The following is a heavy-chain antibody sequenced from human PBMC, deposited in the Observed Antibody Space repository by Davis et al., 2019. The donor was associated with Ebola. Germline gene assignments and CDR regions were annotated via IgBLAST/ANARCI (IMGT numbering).Heavy chain of an antibody. V-gene: IGHV1-8*01. CDR2: MNPNSGNT. Sequence: AASVKVSCKASGFTFTSYDINWVRQASGQGLEWIGWMNPNSGNTGCAQNFQGRVTMTRDTSISKAYMELSSLRSDDTAVYYCASSAGTPVTTGYWGQGTLVTVSS. CDR1: GFTFTSYD. CDR3: ASSAGTPVTTGY. J-gene: IGHJ4*02. D-gene: IGHD4-17*01.